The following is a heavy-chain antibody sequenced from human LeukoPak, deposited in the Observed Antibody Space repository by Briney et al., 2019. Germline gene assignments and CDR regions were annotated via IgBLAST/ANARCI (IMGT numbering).Heavy chain of an antibody. V-gene: IGHV4-39*07. D-gene: IGHD1-26*01. Sequence: SVTLSLTCTVSGGSISSSSYWWGWIRQPPGKGLEWIGNIYHTGSTYYNPSLKSRVTISVDTSKNEFSLKLSSVTAADTAMYYCARGKGMVAPWGQGTLVTVSS. CDR2: IYHTGST. CDR1: GGSISSSSYW. CDR3: ARGKGMVAP. J-gene: IGHJ5*02.